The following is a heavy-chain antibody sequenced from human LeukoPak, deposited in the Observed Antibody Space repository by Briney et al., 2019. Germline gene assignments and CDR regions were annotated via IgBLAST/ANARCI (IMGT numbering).Heavy chain of an antibody. CDR3: AKVVSGSALDAFDI. D-gene: IGHD6-25*01. Sequence: PGRSLRLSCAASGFTFDDYAMHWVRQAPGKGLEWVSGISWNSGSIGYADSVKGRFTISRDNAKNSLYLQMNSLRAEDTALYYCAKVVSGSALDAFDICGQATMVTVSS. CDR2: ISWNSGSI. J-gene: IGHJ3*02. V-gene: IGHV3-9*01. CDR1: GFTFDDYA.